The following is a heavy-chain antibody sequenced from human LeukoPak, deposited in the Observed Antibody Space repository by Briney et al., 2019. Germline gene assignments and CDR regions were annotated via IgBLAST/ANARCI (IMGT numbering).Heavy chain of an antibody. V-gene: IGHV3-48*03. CDR2: ISSSGSTI. CDR1: GFTFSSYE. J-gene: IGHJ4*02. D-gene: IGHD3-22*01. CDR3: ARPPPVDYYDSSGNFDY. Sequence: GGSLRLSCAASGFTFSSYEMNWVRQAPGKGLEWVSYISSSGSTIYYADSVKGRFTISRDSAKNSLYLQMNSLRAEDTAVYYCARPPPVDYYDSSGNFDYWGQGTLVTVSS.